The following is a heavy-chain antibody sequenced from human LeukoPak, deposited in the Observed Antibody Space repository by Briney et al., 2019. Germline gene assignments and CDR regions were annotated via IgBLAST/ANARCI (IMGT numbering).Heavy chain of an antibody. CDR2: IHSRSDYI. CDR3: ARDSYGDYNWFDP. CDR1: GFTFSSYS. Sequence: GGSLRLSCAASGFTFSSYSMKWVRQAPGKGLEWVSSIHSRSDYIYYADSVKGRFTIFRDNAKNPLYLQMNSLRVEDTAVYYCARDSYGDYNWFDPWGQGTLVTVSS. D-gene: IGHD4-17*01. V-gene: IGHV3-21*01. J-gene: IGHJ5*02.